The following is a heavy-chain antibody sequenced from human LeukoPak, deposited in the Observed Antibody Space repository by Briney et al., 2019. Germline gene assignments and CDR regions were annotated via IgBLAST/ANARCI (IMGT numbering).Heavy chain of an antibody. Sequence: GGSLRLSCAASGFTVNSKYMSWVRQAPGKGLEWLSVMYSGGSAYYADSVRGRFTISRDNSKNTLYLQMNSLRAEDTAVYYCARDGAVAGTPDLSFDIWGQGTMVTVSS. V-gene: IGHV3-53*05. CDR2: MYSGGSA. D-gene: IGHD6-19*01. CDR3: ARDGAVAGTPDLSFDI. J-gene: IGHJ3*02. CDR1: GFTVNSKY.